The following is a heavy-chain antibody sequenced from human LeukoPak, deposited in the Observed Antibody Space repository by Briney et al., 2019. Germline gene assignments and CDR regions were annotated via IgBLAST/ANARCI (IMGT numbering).Heavy chain of an antibody. CDR1: GFTFSSYS. J-gene: IGHJ4*02. CDR3: ARDLDSPYYDILTAYYNEDY. D-gene: IGHD3-9*01. Sequence: GGSLRLSCAASGFTFSSYSMNWVRQAPGKGLEWVSSISSSSSYIYYADSVKGRFTISRDNAKNSLYLQMNSLRAEDTAVYYCARDLDSPYYDILTAYYNEDYWGQGTLVTVSS. V-gene: IGHV3-21*01. CDR2: ISSSSSYI.